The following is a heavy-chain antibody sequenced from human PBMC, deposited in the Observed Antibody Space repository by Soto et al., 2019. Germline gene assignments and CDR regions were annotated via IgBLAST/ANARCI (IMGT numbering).Heavy chain of an antibody. V-gene: IGHV4-30-4*01. CDR3: ARGRDYDYVWGSYPYYYGMDV. Sequence: SETLSLTCTVSGGSISSGDYHWSWIRQPPGKGLEWIGYIYYSGSTYYNPSLKSRVTISVDTSKNQFSLKLSSVTAADTAVYYCARGRDYDYVWGSYPYYYGMDVWGQGTTVTVSS. D-gene: IGHD3-16*02. CDR2: IYYSGST. CDR1: GGSISSGDYH. J-gene: IGHJ6*02.